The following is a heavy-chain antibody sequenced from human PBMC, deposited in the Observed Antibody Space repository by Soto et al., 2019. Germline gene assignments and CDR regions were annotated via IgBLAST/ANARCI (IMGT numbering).Heavy chain of an antibody. J-gene: IGHJ5*02. V-gene: IGHV3-21*01. Sequence: EVQLVESGGGLVKPGGSLRLSCAASGFTFSSYSMNWVRQAPGKGLEWVSSISSSSSYIYYADSVKGRFTISRDNAKNSLYLQMNSLRAEDTAVYYCAREVVAATYWFDPWGRGTLVTVSS. CDR1: GFTFSSYS. CDR3: AREVVAATYWFDP. D-gene: IGHD2-15*01. CDR2: ISSSSSYI.